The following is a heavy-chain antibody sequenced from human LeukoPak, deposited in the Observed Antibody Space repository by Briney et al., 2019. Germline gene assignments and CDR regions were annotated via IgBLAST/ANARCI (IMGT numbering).Heavy chain of an antibody. J-gene: IGHJ4*02. CDR3: VGGSRVFDY. D-gene: IGHD5/OR15-5a*01. CDR1: GYSFTSYD. Sequence: ASVKVSCKASGYSFTSYDINWVRQATGQGLEWMGWMNPNSGHTGYAQKFQGRVTMTRNTSISTAYMELSTLKSDDTAVYYCVGGSRVFDYWGQGTLVIVSS. CDR2: MNPNSGHT. V-gene: IGHV1-8*01.